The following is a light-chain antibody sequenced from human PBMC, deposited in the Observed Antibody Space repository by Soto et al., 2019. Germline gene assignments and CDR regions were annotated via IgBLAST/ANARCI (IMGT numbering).Light chain of an antibody. Sequence: EIVVTPSPATLSLSPEERATLSSRASQSVGSNLAWYQHKPGQAPRLLVYGASTRASGIPVRFSGSGCGAEFTLTINSLQSEDFAVYYCQQYNSYSTFGQGTKVDIK. CDR3: QQYNSYST. J-gene: IGKJ1*01. CDR2: GAS. V-gene: IGKV3-15*01. CDR1: QSVGSN.